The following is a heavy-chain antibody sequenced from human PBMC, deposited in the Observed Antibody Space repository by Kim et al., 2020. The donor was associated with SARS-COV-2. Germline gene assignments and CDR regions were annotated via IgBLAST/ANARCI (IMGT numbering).Heavy chain of an antibody. Sequence: SETLSLTCTVSGGSISSSSYYWGWIRQPPGKGLEWIGSIYYSGSTYYNPSLKSRVTISVDTSKNQFSLKLSSVTAADTAVYYCARDLPDRNYGHNWSDP. D-gene: IGHD4-4*01. J-gene: IGHJ5*02. CDR2: IYYSGST. CDR3: ARDLPDRNYGHNWSDP. CDR1: GGSISSSSYY. V-gene: IGHV4-39*07.